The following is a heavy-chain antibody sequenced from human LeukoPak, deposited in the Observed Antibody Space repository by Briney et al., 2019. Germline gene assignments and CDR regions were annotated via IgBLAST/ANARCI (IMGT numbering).Heavy chain of an antibody. D-gene: IGHD2-15*01. CDR3: ARGTAAPPDY. J-gene: IGHJ4*02. Sequence: SETLSLTCTVSGGSISSSSYYWGWIRQPPGKGLEWIGYIYYSGSTNYNPSLKSRVTISVDTSKNQFSLKLSSVTAADTAVYYCARGTAAPPDYWGQGTLVTVSS. V-gene: IGHV4-61*05. CDR2: IYYSGST. CDR1: GGSISSSSYY.